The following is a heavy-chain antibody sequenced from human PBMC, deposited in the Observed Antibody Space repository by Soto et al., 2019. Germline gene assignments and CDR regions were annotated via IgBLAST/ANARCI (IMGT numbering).Heavy chain of an antibody. CDR2: ISANGQGI. CDR3: AKDRNYPRDQFHY. Sequence: GGSLRLSCAASGFTFSTYALSWVRQAPGKGLEWVSAISANGQGIYYADSVRGRFTISRDNSKNTIFLHMDSLRAEDTAVYYCAKDRNYPRDQFHYWGQGTLGNGSS. V-gene: IGHV3-23*01. CDR1: GFTFSTYA. J-gene: IGHJ4*02. D-gene: IGHD1-7*01.